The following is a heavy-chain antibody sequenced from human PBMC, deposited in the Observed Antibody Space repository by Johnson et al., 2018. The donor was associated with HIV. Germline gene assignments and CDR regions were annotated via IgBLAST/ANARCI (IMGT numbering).Heavy chain of an antibody. CDR2: LSSSGSTI. V-gene: IGHV3-11*01. J-gene: IGHJ3*02. CDR3: GTGRAGQVWDVFDI. Sequence: QVQVVESGGGLVKPGGSLRLSCVASGFTFSDYYMSWLRQAPGKGLEWVSYLSSSGSTIYYADSVKGRFTISRDNAKNSLYLQMNSLRAEDTALYYCGTGRAGQVWDVFDIWGQGTMVTVSS. CDR1: GFTFSDYY. D-gene: IGHD6-19*01.